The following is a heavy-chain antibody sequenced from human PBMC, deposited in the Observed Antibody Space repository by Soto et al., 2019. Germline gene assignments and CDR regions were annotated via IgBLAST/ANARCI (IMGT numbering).Heavy chain of an antibody. CDR2: ISYSGST. Sequence: PSETLSLTCTVSGGSISSSSYYWGWIRQPPGKGLEWIGTISYSGSTYYNPSLKSRVTISVDTSKNQFSLKLSSVTAADTAVYYCARHILVSPVRLVHFDYWGQGTLVTVSS. D-gene: IGHD6-19*01. CDR1: GGSISSSSYY. V-gene: IGHV4-39*01. J-gene: IGHJ4*02. CDR3: ARHILVSPVRLVHFDY.